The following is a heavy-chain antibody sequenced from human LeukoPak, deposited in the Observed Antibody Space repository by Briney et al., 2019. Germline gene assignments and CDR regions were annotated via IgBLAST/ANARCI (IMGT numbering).Heavy chain of an antibody. CDR1: GFTSDDYT. D-gene: IGHD6-13*01. Sequence: GGSLRLSCAASGFTSDDYTMHWVRQAPGKGLEWVSLISWDGGSTYYADSVKGRFTISRDNSKNSLYLQMNSLRTEDTALYYCAKGGSHWYDYWGQGTLVTVSS. J-gene: IGHJ4*02. CDR3: AKGGSHWYDY. V-gene: IGHV3-43*01. CDR2: ISWDGGST.